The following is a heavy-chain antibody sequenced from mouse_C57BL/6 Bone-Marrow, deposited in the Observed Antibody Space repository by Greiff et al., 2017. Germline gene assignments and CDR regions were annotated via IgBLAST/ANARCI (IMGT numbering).Heavy chain of an antibody. CDR1: GYTFTDYY. Sequence: VQLQQSGPVLVKPGASLKMSCKASGYTFTDYYMNWVKQSHGKSLEWIGVINHYNGGTSYNQKFKGKATLTVDKSSSTAYMELNSLTSEDSAAYYCAKEGGYLAWFAYWGQGTLVTVSA. CDR3: AKEGGYLAWFAY. V-gene: IGHV1-19*01. J-gene: IGHJ3*01. CDR2: INHYNGGT. D-gene: IGHD5-1*01.